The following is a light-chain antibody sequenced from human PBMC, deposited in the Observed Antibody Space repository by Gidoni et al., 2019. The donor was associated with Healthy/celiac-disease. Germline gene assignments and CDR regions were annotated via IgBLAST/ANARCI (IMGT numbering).Light chain of an antibody. J-gene: IGKJ4*01. Sequence: DRQMTQSPSSLSASVGDRVTITCRASQSISSYLNWYQQKPGKAPKLLIYAASSLQSGVPSRFRGSGSGTDSTLTISSLQPEDFATYYCQQSYSTPLTFXGXTKVEIK. CDR2: AAS. CDR1: QSISSY. CDR3: QQSYSTPLT. V-gene: IGKV1-39*01.